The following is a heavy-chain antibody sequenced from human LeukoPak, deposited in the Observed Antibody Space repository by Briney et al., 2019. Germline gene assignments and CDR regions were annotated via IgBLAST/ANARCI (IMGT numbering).Heavy chain of an antibody. CDR3: ARAVGGDGSGSL. V-gene: IGHV4-4*07. CDR2: IYTSGST. CDR1: GGSISSYY. Sequence: SETLSLTCTVSGGSISSYYWSWIRQTAGKGLEWIGRIYTSGSTNNNPSLKSRVTMSVDTSKNQFSLKQSSVTAADTVVHYWARAVGGDGSGSLWGPGTLVTVSS. D-gene: IGHD3-10*01. J-gene: IGHJ4*02.